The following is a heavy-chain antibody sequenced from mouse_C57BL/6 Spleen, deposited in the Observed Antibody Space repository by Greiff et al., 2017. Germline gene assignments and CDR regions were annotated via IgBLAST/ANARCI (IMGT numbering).Heavy chain of an antibody. J-gene: IGHJ1*03. CDR1: GFTFSDYG. CDR3: ARGGYYDYDHWYVDV. Sequence: DVKLVESGGGLVQPGGSLKLSCAASGFTFSDYGMAWVRQARRKGPVGVAFISNLAYSIYYADTVAGRFTISRENAKNTLYLEMSSLRSEDTAMYYGARGGYYDYDHWYVDVWGTGTTVTVSS. D-gene: IGHD2-4*01. CDR2: ISNLAYSI. V-gene: IGHV5-15*04.